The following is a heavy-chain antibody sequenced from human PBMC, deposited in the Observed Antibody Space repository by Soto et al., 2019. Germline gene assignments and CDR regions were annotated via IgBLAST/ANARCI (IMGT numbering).Heavy chain of an antibody. CDR2: IKSKTDGGTT. CDR3: TTSGQGLQRDI. CDR1: GVTFSRAW. V-gene: IGHV3-15*01. Sequence: GGSLWLACAAWGVTFSRAWMSWVRQAPGKGLEWVGRIKSKTDGGTTDYAAPVKGRFTISTDDSKNTLYLQMNSLKTEDTAVYYCTTSGQGLQRDIWGQGTMVTVSS. J-gene: IGHJ3*02.